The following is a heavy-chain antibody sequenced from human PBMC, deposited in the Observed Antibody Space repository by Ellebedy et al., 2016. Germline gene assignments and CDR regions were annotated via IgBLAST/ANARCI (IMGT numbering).Heavy chain of an antibody. J-gene: IGHJ4*02. CDR2: IIPILGIA. V-gene: IGHV1-69*04. D-gene: IGHD4-17*01. CDR1: GGTFSSYA. Sequence: ASVKVSCKASGGTFSSYAISWVRQAPGQGLEWMGRIIPILGIANYAQKFQGRVTITADKSTSTAYMELSSLRSEDTAVYYCASARVYGDYIAYWGQGTLVTVSS. CDR3: ASARVYGDYIAY.